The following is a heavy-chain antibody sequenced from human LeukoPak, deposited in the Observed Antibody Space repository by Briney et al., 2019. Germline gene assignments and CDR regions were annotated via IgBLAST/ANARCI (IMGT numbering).Heavy chain of an antibody. V-gene: IGHV3-74*01. J-gene: IGHJ6*03. CDR3: AKGWFGGYMDV. CDR1: GFTFSSYW. D-gene: IGHD3-10*01. Sequence: GGSLRLSCAASGFTFSSYWMHWVRQAPGKGLVWVSRINSDGSSTSYADSVKGRFTISRDNAKNTLYLQMNSLRAEDTAVYYCAKGWFGGYMDVWGKGTTVTISS. CDR2: INSDGSST.